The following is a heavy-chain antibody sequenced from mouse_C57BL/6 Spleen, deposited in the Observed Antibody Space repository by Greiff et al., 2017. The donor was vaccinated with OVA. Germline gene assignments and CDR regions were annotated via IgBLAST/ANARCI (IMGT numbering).Heavy chain of an antibody. CDR3: ARATVVDFDY. CDR2: ISDGGSSP. D-gene: IGHD1-1*01. V-gene: IGHV5-4*03. J-gene: IGHJ2*01. CDR1: GFTFSSYA. Sequence: EVKLMESGGGLVKPGGSLKLSCAASGFTFSSYAMSWVRQTPETRLEWVATISDGGSSPYYPDNVKGRFTISRDNDKNNLYLQKSHLKSEDTAMYYCARATVVDFDYWGQGTTLTVSA.